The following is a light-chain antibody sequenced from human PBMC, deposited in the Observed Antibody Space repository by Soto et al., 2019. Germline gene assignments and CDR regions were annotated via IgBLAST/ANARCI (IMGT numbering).Light chain of an antibody. J-gene: IGKJ1*01. CDR1: QSVSGN. Sequence: EIVMRQSPATLSVSRGEGATLSCRASQSVSGNLAWYQQKPGQAPRLLIYGASTRATGIPARFSGSGSGTEFTLTISSLQSEDFAVYYCQQYNNWPRTFGQGTKVDIK. CDR3: QQYNNWPRT. V-gene: IGKV3-15*01. CDR2: GAS.